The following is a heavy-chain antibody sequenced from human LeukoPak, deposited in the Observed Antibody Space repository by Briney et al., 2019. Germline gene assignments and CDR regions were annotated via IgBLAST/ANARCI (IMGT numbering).Heavy chain of an antibody. V-gene: IGHV4-61*02. D-gene: IGHD3-10*01. CDR2: IRASGST. CDR1: GDSITSGTYY. J-gene: IGHJ5*02. CDR3: ARGVGSSESNWFDP. Sequence: PSETLSLTCTVSGDSITSGTYYWSWIRQPAGKGLEYIGRIRASGSTDYNPSLKSRLTISVDTSKNPFSLRLSFVTAADAAVYYCARGVGSSESNWFDPWGQGTLVTVSS.